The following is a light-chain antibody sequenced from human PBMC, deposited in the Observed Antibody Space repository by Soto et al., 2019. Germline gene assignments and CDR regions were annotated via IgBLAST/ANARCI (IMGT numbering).Light chain of an antibody. CDR1: RSDVGGYNY. J-gene: IGLJ1*01. CDR2: EVS. CDR3: SSYAGSNNLYV. Sequence: QSALTQPPSASGSPGQSVTISCTGTRSDVGGYNYVSWYQQHPGKAPKVMIYEVSKRPSGVPDRFSGSKSGNTASLTVSGLQAEDEADYYCSSYAGSNNLYVFGTGTKLTVL. V-gene: IGLV2-8*01.